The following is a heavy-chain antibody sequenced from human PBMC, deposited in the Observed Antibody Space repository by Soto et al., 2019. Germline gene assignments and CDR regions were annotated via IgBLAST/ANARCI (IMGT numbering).Heavy chain of an antibody. Sequence: PGGSLRLSCAASGFTFSSYGMHWVRQAPGKGLEWVAVIWYDGSNKYYADSVKGRFTISRDNSKNTLYLQMNSLRAEDTAVYYCAGEGTNYDRLTGYYGYYYYLDVWGKGTTVTGSS. V-gene: IGHV3-33*01. CDR2: IWYDGSNK. D-gene: IGHD3-9*01. J-gene: IGHJ6*03. CDR1: GFTFSSYG. CDR3: AGEGTNYDRLTGYYGYYYYLDV.